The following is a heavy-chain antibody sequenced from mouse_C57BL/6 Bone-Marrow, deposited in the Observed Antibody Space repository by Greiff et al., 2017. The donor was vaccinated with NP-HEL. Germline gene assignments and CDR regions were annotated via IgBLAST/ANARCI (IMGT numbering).Heavy chain of an antibody. CDR1: GYAFSSYW. CDR2: IYPGDGDT. V-gene: IGHV1-80*01. CDR3: ARGAY. Sequence: VQLQQSGAELVKPGASVKISCNASGYAFSSYWMTWVKQRPGKGLEWIGQIYPGDGDTNYNGKFKDKASLTADKSSSTAYMQLSSLTSEDSAVYFCARGAYWGQGTLVTVSA. J-gene: IGHJ3*01.